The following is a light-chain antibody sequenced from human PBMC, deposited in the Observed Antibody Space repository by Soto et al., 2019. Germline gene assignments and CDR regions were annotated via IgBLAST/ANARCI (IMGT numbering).Light chain of an antibody. V-gene: IGLV2-14*03. Sequence: QSALTQPASVSGSPGQSITISCTGTSSDIGAFTSVSWYQQHPGKAPKLIIYDIIHRPSGVSDRFSGSKSVNTASLTVSGLQPEDEANDYCSSYSLTTTLVVFGGGTKLTVL. CDR2: DII. CDR1: SSDIGAFTS. CDR3: SSYSLTTTLVV. J-gene: IGLJ2*01.